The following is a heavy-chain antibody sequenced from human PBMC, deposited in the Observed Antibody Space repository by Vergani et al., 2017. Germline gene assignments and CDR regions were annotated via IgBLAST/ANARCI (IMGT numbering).Heavy chain of an antibody. CDR3: ARDSPYYYDSSGYYYYY. CDR1: GFTFSSYA. CDR2: ISYDGSNK. Sequence: QVQLVESGGGVVQPGRSLRLSCAASGFTFSSYAMHWVRQAPGKGLEWVAVISYDGSNKYYADSVKGRFTISRDNAKNSLYLQMNSLRAEDTAVYYCARDSPYYYDSSGYYYYYWGQGTLVTVSS. V-gene: IGHV3-30-3*01. J-gene: IGHJ4*02. D-gene: IGHD3-22*01.